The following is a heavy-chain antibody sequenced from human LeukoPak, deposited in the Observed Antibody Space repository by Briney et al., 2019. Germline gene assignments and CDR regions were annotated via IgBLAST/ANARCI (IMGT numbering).Heavy chain of an antibody. V-gene: IGHV3-33*06. CDR1: GFTFSSYG. D-gene: IGHD3-3*01. J-gene: IGHJ4*02. Sequence: GGSLRLSCAASGFTFSSYGMHWVRQTPGKGLEWVAAIWYDGSNKYYADSVKGRFTISRDNSKNTLYLQMNSLRAEDTAVYYCAKGPILRFLEWFLDYWGQGTLVTVSS. CDR2: IWYDGSNK. CDR3: AKGPILRFLEWFLDY.